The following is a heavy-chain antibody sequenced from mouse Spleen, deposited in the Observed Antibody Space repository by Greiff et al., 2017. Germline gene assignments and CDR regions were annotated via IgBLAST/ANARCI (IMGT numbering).Heavy chain of an antibody. Sequence: VQLQQSGAELVRPGASVKLSCKASGYTFTDYYINWVKQRPGQGLEWIARIYPGSGNTYYNEKFKGKATLTAEKSSSTAYMQLSSLTSEDSAVYFGARETGSHFDYWGQGTTLTVSA. V-gene: IGHV1-76*01. D-gene: IGHD4-1*01. J-gene: IGHJ2*01. CDR1: GYTFTDYY. CDR3: ARETGSHFDY. CDR2: IYPGSGNT.